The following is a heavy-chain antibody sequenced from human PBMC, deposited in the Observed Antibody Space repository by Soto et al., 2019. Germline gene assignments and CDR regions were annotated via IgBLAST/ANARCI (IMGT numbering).Heavy chain of an antibody. CDR3: ARGSTHYDILTGYPLGYYYGMDV. D-gene: IGHD3-9*01. CDR1: GGSISSYY. V-gene: IGHV4-59*01. CDR2: IYYSGST. Sequence: PSETLSLTYTVSGGSISSYYWIWIRQPPGKGLEWIGYIYYSGSTNYNPSLKSRVTISVDTSKNQCSLKLSSVTAADTAVYYCARGSTHYDILTGYPLGYYYGMDVWGQGTTVTVSS. J-gene: IGHJ6*02.